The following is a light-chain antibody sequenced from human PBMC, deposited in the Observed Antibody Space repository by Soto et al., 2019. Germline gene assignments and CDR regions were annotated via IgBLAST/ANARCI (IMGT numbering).Light chain of an antibody. V-gene: IGLV1-51*02. CDR3: GTWDSGLSAGV. Sequence: QSVLTQPPSVSAAPGQRVTISCSGSISNIGNGYVSWYQQLPGTVPKLLLYQDYKRPSGIPDRFYGSKSGTSATLGITGLQTGDEADYYCGTWDSGLSAGVFGGGTKLTVL. J-gene: IGLJ2*01. CDR1: ISNIGNGY. CDR2: QDY.